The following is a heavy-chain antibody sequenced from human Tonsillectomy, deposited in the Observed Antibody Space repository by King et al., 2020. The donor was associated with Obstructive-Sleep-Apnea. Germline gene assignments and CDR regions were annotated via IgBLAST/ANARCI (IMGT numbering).Heavy chain of an antibody. CDR1: GFTFSSYS. Sequence: VQLVESGGGLVKPGGSLRLSCAASGFTFSSYSMNWVRQAPGKGLEWVSSISSSSSYIYYADSVKGRFTISRDNAKNSLYLQMNSLRAEDTAVYYCARDILYDYGDYTEVNYYYYGMDVWGQGTTVTVSS. D-gene: IGHD4-17*01. CDR2: ISSSSSYI. J-gene: IGHJ6*02. CDR3: ARDILYDYGDYTEVNYYYYGMDV. V-gene: IGHV3-21*01.